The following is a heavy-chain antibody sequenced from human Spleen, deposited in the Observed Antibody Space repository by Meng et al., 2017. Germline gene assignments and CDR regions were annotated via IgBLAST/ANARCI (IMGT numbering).Heavy chain of an antibody. Sequence: QVQLKEPGPGLVKPSGTLSLTCAVSGGSISTRDWWTWVRQPPGKGLEWIGEIYHSGRANYIPTLKSRVTISVDKSKNQFSLDLRSVIAADTAVYFCARNLVGSSLDYWGQGTLVTVSS. V-gene: IGHV4-4*02. CDR2: IYHSGRA. J-gene: IGHJ4*02. D-gene: IGHD1-14*01. CDR1: GGSISTRDW. CDR3: ARNLVGSSLDY.